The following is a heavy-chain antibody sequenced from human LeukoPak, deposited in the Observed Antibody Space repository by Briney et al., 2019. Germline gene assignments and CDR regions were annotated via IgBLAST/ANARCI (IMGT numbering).Heavy chain of an antibody. CDR2: ISAYNGNT. V-gene: IGHV1-18*01. D-gene: IGHD6-19*01. CDR3: AREGTYSSGWPYYYYGMDV. J-gene: IGHJ6*02. Sequence: ASVKVSCKASGYTFTSHGISWVRQAPGQGLEWMGWISAYNGNTNYAQKLQGRVTMTTDTSTSTAYMELRSLRSDDTAVYYCAREGTYSSGWPYYYYGMDVWGQGTTVTVSS. CDR1: GYTFTSHG.